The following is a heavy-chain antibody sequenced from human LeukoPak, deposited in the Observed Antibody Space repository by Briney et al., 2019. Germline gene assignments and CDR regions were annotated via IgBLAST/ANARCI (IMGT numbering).Heavy chain of an antibody. D-gene: IGHD3-22*01. J-gene: IGHJ4*02. CDR2: IYYSGST. CDR3: ARLASRYYDSSGYYGGYYFDY. V-gene: IGHV4-59*08. CDR1: GGSISSYY. Sequence: SETLSLTCTVSGGSISSYYWSWIRQPPGKGLEWIGYIYYSGSTNYNPSLKSRVTISVDTSKNQFSLKLSSVTAADTAVYYCARLASRYYDSSGYYGGYYFDYWGQGTLVTVSS.